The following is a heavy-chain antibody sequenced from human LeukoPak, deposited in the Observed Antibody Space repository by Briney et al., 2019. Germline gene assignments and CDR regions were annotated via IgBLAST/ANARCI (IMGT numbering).Heavy chain of an antibody. CDR1: GFTFSSYA. CDR2: ISGSGGST. D-gene: IGHD2-2*01. CDR3: AKGGYCSSTSCYGGAFDI. J-gene: IGHJ3*02. Sequence: GGSLRLSCAASGFTFSSYAMSWVRQAPGKGLEWVSAISGSGGSTYYADSVKGRFTISRDNSKNTLHLQMNSLRAEDTAVYYCAKGGYCSSTSCYGGAFDIWGQGTMVTVSS. V-gene: IGHV3-23*01.